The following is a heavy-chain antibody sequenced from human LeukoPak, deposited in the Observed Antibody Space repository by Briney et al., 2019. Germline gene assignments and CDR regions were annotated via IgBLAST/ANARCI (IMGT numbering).Heavy chain of an antibody. V-gene: IGHV3-48*02. J-gene: IGHJ3*02. CDR3: ARGYRFFDI. D-gene: IGHD1-14*01. CDR1: GFTFSSYV. CDR2: ISSSTSNI. Sequence: GGSLRLSCAASGFTFSSYVMSWVRQAPGKGLEWVSYISSSTSNIYHADSVKGRFTISRDNAKNSLYLQMNSLRDEDTAVYYCARGYRFFDIWGQGTMVTVSS.